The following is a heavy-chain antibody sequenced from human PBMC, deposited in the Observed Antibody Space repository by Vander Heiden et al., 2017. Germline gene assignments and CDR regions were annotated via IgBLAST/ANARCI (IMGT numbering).Heavy chain of an antibody. Sequence: EVQLVESGGGLVKPGGSLRLSCAASGFTFSSYSMNWVRQAPGKGLEWVSSISSSSRYIFDADSVKGRFTISRDNAKISLYLKMKSLRAEDTGVYCCVRVVGSGMDVWGQGTPVNDSS. D-gene: IGHD3-10*01. V-gene: IGHV3-21*01. CDR2: ISSSSRYI. J-gene: IGHJ6*02. CDR1: GFTFSSYS. CDR3: VRVVGSGMDV.